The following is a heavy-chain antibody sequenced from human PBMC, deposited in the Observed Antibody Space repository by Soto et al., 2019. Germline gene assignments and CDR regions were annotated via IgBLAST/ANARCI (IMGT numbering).Heavy chain of an antibody. CDR3: ARDDGFGEYYYYGMDV. D-gene: IGHD3-10*01. J-gene: IGHJ6*02. CDR1: GFTVSSNY. Sequence: EVQLVESGGGLIQPGGSLRLSCAASGFTVSSNYMSWVRQAPGKGLEWASVIYSGGSTYYADSVKGRFTISRDNSKNTLYLQMNSLRAEDTAVYYCARDDGFGEYYYYGMDVWGQGTTVTVSS. V-gene: IGHV3-53*01. CDR2: IYSGGST.